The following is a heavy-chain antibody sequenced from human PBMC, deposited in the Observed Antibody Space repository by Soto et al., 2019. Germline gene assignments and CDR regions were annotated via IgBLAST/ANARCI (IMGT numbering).Heavy chain of an antibody. CDR3: AKVIRADSTSSNFYYYSGLDV. Sequence: QVQLVESGGGVVQPGRSLRLSCAASGFTVRTYGMHWVRQAPGKGLEWLAVISNNGINKYYADSVKGRFTISRDNSRDTLFLQMNSLRGEDTAIYYCAKVIRADSTSSNFYYYSGLDVWGQGTTVTVSS. D-gene: IGHD6-6*01. CDR1: GFTVRTYG. J-gene: IGHJ6*02. V-gene: IGHV3-30*18. CDR2: ISNNGINK.